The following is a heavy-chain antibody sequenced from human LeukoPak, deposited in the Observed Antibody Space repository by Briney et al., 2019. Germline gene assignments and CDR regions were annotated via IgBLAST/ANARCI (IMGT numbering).Heavy chain of an antibody. Sequence: GGSLRLSCAASGFTFDDYAMHWVRRAPGKGLEWVSLISWDGGSTYYADSVKGRFTISRDNSKNSLYLQMNSLRAENTALYYCAKDTQSAWSGLFDYWGQGTLVTVSS. V-gene: IGHV3-43D*03. J-gene: IGHJ4*02. CDR3: AKDTQSAWSGLFDY. CDR2: ISWDGGST. CDR1: GFTFDDYA. D-gene: IGHD3-3*01.